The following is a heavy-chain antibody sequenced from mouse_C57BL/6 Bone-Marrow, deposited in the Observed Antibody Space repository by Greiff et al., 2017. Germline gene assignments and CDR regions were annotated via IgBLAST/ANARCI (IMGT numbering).Heavy chain of an antibody. Sequence: QVQLQQPGAELVMPGASVKLSCKASGYTFTSYWMHWVKQRPGQGLEWIGEIDPSDSYTNYNQKFKGKFTLSVDKSSSTAYMQRSSLTSEGSEVYYCAREGGIGYWGQGTTLTVSS. CDR2: IDPSDSYT. V-gene: IGHV1-69*01. D-gene: IGHD2-14*01. CDR3: AREGGIGY. CDR1: GYTFTSYW. J-gene: IGHJ2*01.